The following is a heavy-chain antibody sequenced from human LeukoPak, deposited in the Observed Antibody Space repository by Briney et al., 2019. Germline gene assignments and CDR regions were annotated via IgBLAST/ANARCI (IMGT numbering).Heavy chain of an antibody. V-gene: IGHV3-53*01. CDR3: ARDPAPATGAFDI. Sequence: PGGSLRLFCAASGFTISSNYMNWVRQAPGKGLEWVSVIFNSGDTYYADSVKGRFTISRDTSKNTLYLQMNSLRVDDTAVYYCARDPAPATGAFDIWGQGTMVIIS. J-gene: IGHJ3*02. D-gene: IGHD1-1*01. CDR1: GFTISSNY. CDR2: IFNSGDT.